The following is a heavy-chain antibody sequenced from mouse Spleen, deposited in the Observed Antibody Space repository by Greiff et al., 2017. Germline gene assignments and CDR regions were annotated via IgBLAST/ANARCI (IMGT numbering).Heavy chain of an antibody. V-gene: IGHV5-9*04. Sequence: EVKVVESGGGLVKLGGSLKLSCAASGFTFSSYAMSWVRQTPEKRLEWVATISSGGGNTYYPDSVKGRFTISRDNAKNTLYLQMSSLKSEDTAMYYCARPRTIYYDYDGGFAYWGQGTLVTVSA. D-gene: IGHD2-4*01. CDR2: ISSGGGNT. CDR3: ARPRTIYYDYDGGFAY. CDR1: GFTFSSYA. J-gene: IGHJ3*01.